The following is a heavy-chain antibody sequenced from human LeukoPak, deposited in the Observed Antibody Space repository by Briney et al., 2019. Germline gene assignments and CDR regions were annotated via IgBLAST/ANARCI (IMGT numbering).Heavy chain of an antibody. D-gene: IGHD3-22*01. J-gene: IGHJ4*02. V-gene: IGHV3-66*01. CDR2: IYSGGST. CDR3: ARERGGYYLDY. Sequence: GGSLRLACAASGFTFSSYAMSWVRQAPGKGLEWVSVIYSGGSTYYADSVKGRFTISRDNSKNTLYLQMNSLRAEDTAVYYCARERGGYYLDYWGQGTLVTVSS. CDR1: GFTFSSYA.